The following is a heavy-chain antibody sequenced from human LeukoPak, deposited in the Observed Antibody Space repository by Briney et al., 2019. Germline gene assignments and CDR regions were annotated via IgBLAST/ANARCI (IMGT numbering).Heavy chain of an antibody. CDR1: EFTFSDYN. D-gene: IGHD3-10*01. V-gene: IGHV3-48*01. Sequence: GGSLRLSCAASEFTFSDYNMNWVSQAPGKGLEWVSYISSSSSTIYYAESVKGRFTISRDNAKNSLYLQMNSLRAEDTAVYYCARDHRGFDYWGQGTLVTVSS. CDR3: ARDHRGFDY. CDR2: ISSSSSTI. J-gene: IGHJ4*02.